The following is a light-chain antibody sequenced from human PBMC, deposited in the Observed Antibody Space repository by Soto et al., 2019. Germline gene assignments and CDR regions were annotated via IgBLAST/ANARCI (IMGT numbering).Light chain of an antibody. CDR2: DVT. J-gene: IGLJ2*01. CDR1: SSDVGGYDY. V-gene: IGLV2-14*03. CDR3: SSFTTSNTEV. Sequence: QSGLTQPASVSGSPGQSITISCTGTSSDVGGYDYVSWYQQHPGTAPKVIIYDVTTRPSGVSNRFSGSKSGNTASLTISGLQAEDEADYYCSSFTTSNTEVFGGGTKVTVL.